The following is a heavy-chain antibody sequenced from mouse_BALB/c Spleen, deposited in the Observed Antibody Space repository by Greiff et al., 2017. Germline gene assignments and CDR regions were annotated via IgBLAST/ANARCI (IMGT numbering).Heavy chain of an antibody. D-gene: IGHD2-1*01. V-gene: IGHV3-2*02. J-gene: IGHJ4*01. CDR3: ARGGYYGNYDYYAMDY. CDR1: GYSITSDYA. Sequence: EVKLMESGPGLVKPSQSLSLTCTVTGYSITSDYAWNWIRQFPGNKLEWMGYISYSGSTSYNPSLKSRISITRDTSKNQFFLQLNSVTTEDTATYYCARGGYYGNYDYYAMDYWGQGTSVTVSS. CDR2: ISYSGST.